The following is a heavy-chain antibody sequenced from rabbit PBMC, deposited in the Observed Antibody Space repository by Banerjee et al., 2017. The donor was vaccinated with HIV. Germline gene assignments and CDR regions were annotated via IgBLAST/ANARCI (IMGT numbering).Heavy chain of an antibody. J-gene: IGHJ4*01. CDR3: ARGWFAFSL. CDR1: GFSFSSYYW. D-gene: IGHD3-1*01. CDR2: IYAGSSGST. V-gene: IGHV1S40*01. Sequence: QSLEESGGDLVKPGASLTLTCTASGFSFSSYYWICWVRQAPGKGLEWIACIYAGSSGSTYYANWAKGRFTISKTSSTTVTLQMTSLTAADTATYFCARGWFAFSLWGQGTLVTVS.